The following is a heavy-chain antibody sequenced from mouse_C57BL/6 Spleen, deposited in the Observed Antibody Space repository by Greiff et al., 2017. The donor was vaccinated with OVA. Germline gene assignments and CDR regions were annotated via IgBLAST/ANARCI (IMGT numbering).Heavy chain of an antibody. CDR1: GYTFTDYN. V-gene: IGHV1-22*01. CDR2: INPNNGGT. Sequence: VQLQQSGPELVKPGASVKMSCKASGYTFTDYNMHWVKQSHGKSLEWIGYINPNNGGTSYNQKVKGKSTLTVNKSSSTAYMELRSLTSEDSAVYYGARGYYYGSTDWFADWGQGTLVTVAA. D-gene: IGHD1-1*01. CDR3: ARGYYYGSTDWFAD. J-gene: IGHJ3*01.